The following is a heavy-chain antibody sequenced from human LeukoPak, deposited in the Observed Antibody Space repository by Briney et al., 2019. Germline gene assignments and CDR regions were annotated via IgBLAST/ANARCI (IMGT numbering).Heavy chain of an antibody. CDR1: GYTFTGYY. Sequence: GASVKVSCKASGYTFTGYYMHWVRQGPGQGLEWMGWINPNSGGTNYAQKFQGRVTMTRDTSISTAYMELSRLRSDDTAVYYCARSASSWGYNWFDPWGQGTLVTVSS. D-gene: IGHD3-16*01. V-gene: IGHV1-2*02. CDR3: ARSASSWGYNWFDP. J-gene: IGHJ5*02. CDR2: INPNSGGT.